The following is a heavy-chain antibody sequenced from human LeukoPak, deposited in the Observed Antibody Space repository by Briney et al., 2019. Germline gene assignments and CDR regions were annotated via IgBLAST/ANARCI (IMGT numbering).Heavy chain of an antibody. Sequence: ASVKVSCKTSGYTFTNYDINWVRQATGQGLEWMGWMNPNSGNTGYAQKFQGRVTMTRNTSISTAYMELSSLRSEDTAVYYCARGPPYCSSTSCYTRPDFDYWGQGTLVTVSS. CDR3: ARGPPYCSSTSCYTRPDFDY. D-gene: IGHD2-2*01. CDR1: GYTFTNYD. J-gene: IGHJ4*02. V-gene: IGHV1-8*01. CDR2: MNPNSGNT.